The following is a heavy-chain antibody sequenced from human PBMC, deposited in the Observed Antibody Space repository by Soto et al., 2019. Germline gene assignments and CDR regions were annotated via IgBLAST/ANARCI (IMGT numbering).Heavy chain of an antibody. Sequence: ASVKVSCKTSGGTFSNYAISWVRQAPGKGLEWMGGIIPMFDTANYAQKFQGRVTITADESTSTAYMELSSLRSEDTAVYYCARGSSSSFTDFDYWGQGTLVTVSS. D-gene: IGHD6-6*01. J-gene: IGHJ4*02. CDR2: IIPMFDTA. CDR3: ARGSSSSFTDFDY. V-gene: IGHV1-69*13. CDR1: GGTFSNYA.